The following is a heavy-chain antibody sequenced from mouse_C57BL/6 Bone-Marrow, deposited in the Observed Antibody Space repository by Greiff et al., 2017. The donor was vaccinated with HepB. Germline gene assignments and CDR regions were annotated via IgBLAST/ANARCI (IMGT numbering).Heavy chain of an antibody. D-gene: IGHD1-1*01. CDR3: VKAVSYGNGYTWFAY. V-gene: IGHV7-4*01. Sequence: EVQGVESGGGLVQPGASLRLSCAASGFTFTDDHMSWVRQPPGKALEWLALIRNKANGYTTEHTASVKGRFTISRDNSQNILYLQMDTLRAEDSATYYCVKAVSYGNGYTWFAYWGQGTLVTVSA. CDR1: GFTFTDDH. J-gene: IGHJ3*01. CDR2: IRNKANGYTT.